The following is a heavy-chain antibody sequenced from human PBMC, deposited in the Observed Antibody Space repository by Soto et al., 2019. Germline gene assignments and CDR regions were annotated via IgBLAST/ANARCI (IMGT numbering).Heavy chain of an antibody. J-gene: IGHJ4*02. Sequence: GGSLRLSCAASGFTFSSYGMHWVRQAPGKGLEWVAVISYDGSNKYYADSVKGRFTISRDNSKNTLYLQMNSLRAEDTAVYYCAKERSGYDYVWGSYRYFDYWGQGTLVTVSS. CDR1: GFTFSSYG. CDR3: AKERSGYDYVWGSYRYFDY. CDR2: ISYDGSNK. V-gene: IGHV3-30*18. D-gene: IGHD3-16*02.